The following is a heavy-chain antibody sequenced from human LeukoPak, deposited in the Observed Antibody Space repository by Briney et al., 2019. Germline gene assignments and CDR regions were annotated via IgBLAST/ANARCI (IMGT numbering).Heavy chain of an antibody. Sequence: NPGGSLRLSCTASGFTFGDYAISWFRQAPGKGLEWVGFIRSKAYGGTTEYAASVKGRFTISRDDSKSIAYLQMNSLKTEDTAVYYCTREATYYYDSSGHDAFDIWGQGTMVTVSS. V-gene: IGHV3-49*05. CDR3: TREATYYYDSSGHDAFDI. CDR1: GFTFGDYA. CDR2: IRSKAYGGTT. J-gene: IGHJ3*02. D-gene: IGHD3-22*01.